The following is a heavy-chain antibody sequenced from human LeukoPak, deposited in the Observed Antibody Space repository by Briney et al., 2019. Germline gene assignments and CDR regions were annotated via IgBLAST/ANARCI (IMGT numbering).Heavy chain of an antibody. J-gene: IGHJ5*02. V-gene: IGHV4-4*08. CDR1: GGSISSYY. CDR3: ARADGYDYVWGSYGGGNWFDP. Sequence: PSETLSLTCTVSGGSISSYYWSWIRQPPGKGLEWIGYIYTSGSTNYNPSLKSRVTISVDTSKNQFSLKLSSVTAADTAVYYCARADGYDYVWGSYGGGNWFDPWGQGTLVTVSS. CDR2: IYTSGST. D-gene: IGHD3-16*01.